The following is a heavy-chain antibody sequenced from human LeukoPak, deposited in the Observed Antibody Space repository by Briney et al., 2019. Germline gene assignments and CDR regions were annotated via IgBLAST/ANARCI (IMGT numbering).Heavy chain of an antibody. CDR1: GLTFSSYA. Sequence: GGSLRLSCAASGLTFSSYAMSWVRQAPGKGLEWVSAISGSGGSTYYARAVKGRFTISRDNSKNTLYLQMNSLRAEDTAVYYCAKVRLAYCDGDCYWSTEDAFDIWGQGTMVTVSS. CDR3: AKVRLAYCDGDCYWSTEDAFDI. J-gene: IGHJ3*02. V-gene: IGHV3-23*01. D-gene: IGHD2-21*02. CDR2: ISGSGGST.